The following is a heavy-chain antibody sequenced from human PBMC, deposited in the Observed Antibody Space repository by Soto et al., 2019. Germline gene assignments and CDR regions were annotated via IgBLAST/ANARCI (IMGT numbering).Heavy chain of an antibody. Sequence: GGSLRLSCAASGFTFSSYSMNWVRQAPGKGLEWVASISRSRSEIYYADSVKGRFTISRDNAKNSLYLQMNSLRAEDTAVYYCARDPSSWTDYWGQGTLVTVS. CDR3: ARDPSSWTDY. J-gene: IGHJ4*02. D-gene: IGHD6-13*01. V-gene: IGHV3-21*04. CDR1: GFTFSSYS. CDR2: ISRSRSEI.